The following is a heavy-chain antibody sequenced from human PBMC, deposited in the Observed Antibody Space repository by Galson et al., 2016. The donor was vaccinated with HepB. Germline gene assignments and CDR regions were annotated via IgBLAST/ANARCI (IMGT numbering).Heavy chain of an antibody. V-gene: IGHV4-34*01. D-gene: IGHD1-1*01. CDR2: INHSGST. J-gene: IGHJ4*02. Sequence: ETLSLTCAVYGGSFSGYYWSWIRQPPGKGLEWIGEINHSGSTNYNPSLKSRVTISVDTSKNHFSLKLTSVTAADTAAYYCARGGLGRYAPFASRLTKTPANEAFFDYWGQGTLVTVSS. CDR1: GGSFSGYY. CDR3: ARGGLGRYAPFASRLTKTPANEAFFDY.